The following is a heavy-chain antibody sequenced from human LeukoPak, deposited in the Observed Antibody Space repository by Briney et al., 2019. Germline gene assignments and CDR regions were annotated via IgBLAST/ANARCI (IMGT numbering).Heavy chain of an antibody. CDR1: GYTFTGFY. J-gene: IGHJ1*01. CDR3: ARDVGATGIFQH. D-gene: IGHD1-26*01. Sequence: ASVKVSCKASGYTFTGFYMHWVRQAPGQGLEWMGIINPLGGSTTYAQKFQGRVTMARDTSTSTVYMELSSLRSEDTAVYYCARDVGATGIFQHWGQGTLVTVSS. V-gene: IGHV1-46*01. CDR2: INPLGGST.